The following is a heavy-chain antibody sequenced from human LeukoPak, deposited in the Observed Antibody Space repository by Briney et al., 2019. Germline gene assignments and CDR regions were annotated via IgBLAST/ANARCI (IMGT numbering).Heavy chain of an antibody. CDR1: GFTFSSSW. D-gene: IGHD3-3*01. CDR3: ARGLASGYPPIPFDY. V-gene: IGHV3-48*04. CDR2: ISSSGSTI. J-gene: IGHJ4*01. Sequence: GGSLRLSCAAPGFTFSSSWMSWVSQAPGKGLEWVSYISSSGSTIYYADSVKGRFTISRDNAKNSLYLQMNSLRAEDTAVYYCARGLASGYPPIPFDYWGQGTLVTVSS.